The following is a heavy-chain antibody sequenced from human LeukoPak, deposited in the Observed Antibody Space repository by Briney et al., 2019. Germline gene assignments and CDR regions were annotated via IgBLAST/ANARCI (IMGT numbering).Heavy chain of an antibody. CDR3: AREWGIAVAVYFDY. Sequence: GSLRLSCAASGFTFSSYAMHWVRQAPGKGLEWVAVISYDGSNKYYADSVKGRFTISRDNSKNTLYLQMNSLRAEDTAVYYCAREWGIAVAVYFDYWGRGTLVTVSS. V-gene: IGHV3-30-3*01. D-gene: IGHD6-19*01. CDR2: ISYDGSNK. J-gene: IGHJ4*02. CDR1: GFTFSSYA.